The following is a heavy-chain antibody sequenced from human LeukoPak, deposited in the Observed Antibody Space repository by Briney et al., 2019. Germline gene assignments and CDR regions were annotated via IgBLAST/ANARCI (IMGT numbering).Heavy chain of an antibody. V-gene: IGHV4-39*07. Sequence: SETLSLTCTVSGGSISSSSYYWGWIRQPPGKGLEWIGSIYYSGSTYYNPSLKSRVTISVDTSNNQFSLKLSSVTAADTAVYYCARDLMTTAAFDYWGQGTLVTVSS. CDR2: IYYSGST. CDR1: GGSISSSSYY. D-gene: IGHD2-21*02. J-gene: IGHJ4*02. CDR3: ARDLMTTAAFDY.